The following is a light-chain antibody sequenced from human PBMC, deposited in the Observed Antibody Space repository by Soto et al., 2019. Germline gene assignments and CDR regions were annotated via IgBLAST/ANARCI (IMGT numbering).Light chain of an antibody. J-gene: IGLJ1*01. V-gene: IGLV2-8*01. CDR1: SSDVGGYNY. CDR2: EVS. CDR3: SSYAGSTNLYV. Sequence: QSALTQPPFASGSPGQSVTISCTGTSSDVGGYNYVSWYQQHPGKAPKLMIYEVSKRPSGVPDRFSGSKSGNTASLTVSGLQAEDEADYYCSSYAGSTNLYVFGTGTKLTVL.